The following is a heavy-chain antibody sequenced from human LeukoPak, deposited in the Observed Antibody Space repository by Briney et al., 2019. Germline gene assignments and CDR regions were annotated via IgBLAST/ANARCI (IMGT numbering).Heavy chain of an antibody. CDR3: AMDCSGGSCFDP. D-gene: IGHD2-15*01. V-gene: IGHV4-39*01. Sequence: SETLSLTCTVSGGSISSSSYYWGWIRQPPGKGLEWIGSIYYSGSTYYNPSLKSRVTISVDTSKNQFSLKLSSVTAADTAVYFCAMDCSGGSCFDPWGKGTLVTVSS. CDR2: IYYSGST. CDR1: GGSISSSSYY. J-gene: IGHJ5*02.